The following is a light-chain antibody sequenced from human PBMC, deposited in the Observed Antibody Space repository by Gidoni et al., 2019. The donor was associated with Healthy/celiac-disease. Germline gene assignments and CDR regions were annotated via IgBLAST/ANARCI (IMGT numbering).Light chain of an antibody. Sequence: DIQMTQSPSSLSASVGDRVTITCRASQSITSYLNWYQQKPGKAPKLLIYDASTLQTGVPSRFSGSGSGTDFTLTISSLQPEDFATYYCQQSYRTPLTFGGGTKLEIK. CDR1: QSITSY. CDR3: QQSYRTPLT. J-gene: IGKJ4*01. V-gene: IGKV1-39*01. CDR2: DAS.